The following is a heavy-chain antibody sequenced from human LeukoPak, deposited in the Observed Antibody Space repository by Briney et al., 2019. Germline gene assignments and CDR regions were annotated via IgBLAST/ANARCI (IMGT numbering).Heavy chain of an antibody. V-gene: IGHV1-2*02. CDR1: GYTFTGYY. CDR2: INPNSGGT. CDR3: ATTRPYYYDSSGYYLDY. Sequence: ASVKVSCKASGYTFTGYYMHWVRQAPGQGLEWMGWINPNSGGTNYAQKFQGRVTMTEDTSTDTAYMELSSLRSEDTAVYYCATTRPYYYDSSGYYLDYWGQGTLVTVSS. J-gene: IGHJ4*02. D-gene: IGHD3-22*01.